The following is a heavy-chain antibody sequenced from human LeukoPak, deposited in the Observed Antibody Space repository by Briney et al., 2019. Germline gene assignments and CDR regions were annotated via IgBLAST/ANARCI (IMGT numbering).Heavy chain of an antibody. CDR1: GGSISSSSYY. D-gene: IGHD3-22*01. CDR3: ARHKHAYYYDSSGYFLDY. V-gene: IGHV4-39*01. J-gene: IGHJ4*02. Sequence: SETLSLTCTVSGGSISSSSYYWGWIRQPPGKGLEWIGSIYYSGSTYYNPSLKSRVTISVDTSKNQFSLKLSPVTAADTAVYYCARHKHAYYYDSSGYFLDYWGQGTLVTVSS. CDR2: IYYSGST.